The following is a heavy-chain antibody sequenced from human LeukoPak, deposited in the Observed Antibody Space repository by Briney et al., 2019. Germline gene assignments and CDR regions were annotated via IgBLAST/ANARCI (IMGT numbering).Heavy chain of an antibody. V-gene: IGHV1-2*06. CDR2: INPNSGGT. Sequence: ASVKVSCKASGYTFTGYCMHWVRQAPGQGLEWMGRINPNSGGTNYAQKFQGRVTMTRDTSISTAYVELSRLRSDDTAVYYCARVADSSGYFDYWGQGTLVTVSS. D-gene: IGHD3-22*01. CDR3: ARVADSSGYFDY. CDR1: GYTFTGYC. J-gene: IGHJ4*02.